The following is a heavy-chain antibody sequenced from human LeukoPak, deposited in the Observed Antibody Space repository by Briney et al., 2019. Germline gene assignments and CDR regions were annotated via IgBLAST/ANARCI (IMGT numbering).Heavy chain of an antibody. CDR2: ISGSGGST. CDR1: GFTFSSYS. V-gene: IGHV3-23*01. J-gene: IGHJ5*02. CDR3: AKDLSYGSGADT. Sequence: PGGSLRLSCAASGFTFSSYSMNWVRQAPGKGLEWVSAISGSGGSTYYADSVKGRFTISRDNSKNTLYLQMNSLRAEDTAVYYCAKDLSYGSGADTWGQGTLVTVSS. D-gene: IGHD3-10*01.